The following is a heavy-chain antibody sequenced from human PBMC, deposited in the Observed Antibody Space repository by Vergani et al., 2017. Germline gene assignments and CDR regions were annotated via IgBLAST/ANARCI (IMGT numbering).Heavy chain of an antibody. CDR2: IYYSGST. CDR3: ARRGYSYGSPFDY. Sequence: QVQLQESGPGLVKPSETLSLTCTVSGGSISSYYWSWIRQPPGKGLEWIGYIYYSGSTNYNPSLKSRVTISVDTSKNQFSLKLSSVTAADTAVYYCARRGYSYGSPFDYWGQGILVTVSS. CDR1: GGSISSYY. J-gene: IGHJ4*02. V-gene: IGHV4-59*08. D-gene: IGHD5-18*01.